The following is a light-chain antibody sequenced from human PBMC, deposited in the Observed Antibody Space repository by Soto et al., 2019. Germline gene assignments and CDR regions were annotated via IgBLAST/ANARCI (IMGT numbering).Light chain of an antibody. V-gene: IGKV1-9*01. CDR3: QQLNSYPPT. J-gene: IGKJ2*01. Sequence: IQLTQSPSSLSASVGDRVTVTCRASQGISSYLAWYQQQPGKAPKLLIYAASTLQRWVSSRFSGSGSGTHFTLPISSLQPQDFATYYCQQLNSYPPTFGQGTKLEIK. CDR2: AAS. CDR1: QGISSY.